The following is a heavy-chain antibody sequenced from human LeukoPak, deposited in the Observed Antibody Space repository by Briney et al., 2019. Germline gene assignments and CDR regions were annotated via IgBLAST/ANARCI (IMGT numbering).Heavy chain of an antibody. Sequence: GGSLRLSCAAPGFTFSSYAMSWVRQAPGKGLEWVSAISGSGGSTHYADSVKGRFTISRDNSKNTLYLQMNSLRAEDTAVYYCAKDSTIFGVVLYYFDYWGQGTLVTVSS. CDR3: AKDSTIFGVVLYYFDY. CDR2: ISGSGGST. J-gene: IGHJ4*02. V-gene: IGHV3-23*01. D-gene: IGHD3-3*01. CDR1: GFTFSSYA.